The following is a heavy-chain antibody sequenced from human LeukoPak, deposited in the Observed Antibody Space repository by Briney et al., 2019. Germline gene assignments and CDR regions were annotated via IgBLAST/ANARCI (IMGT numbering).Heavy chain of an antibody. Sequence: GSLRLSCADSGFTVSSNYMSWVRQAPGKGLEWIGTIYYSGSTYYNPSLKSRVTISVDTSKNQFSLKLSSVTAADTAVYYCARIGPYGDYRLIRDRVDSWGQGTLVTVSS. CDR2: IYYSGST. CDR1: GFTVSSNY. V-gene: IGHV4-38-2*01. D-gene: IGHD4-17*01. J-gene: IGHJ4*02. CDR3: ARIGPYGDYRLIRDRVDS.